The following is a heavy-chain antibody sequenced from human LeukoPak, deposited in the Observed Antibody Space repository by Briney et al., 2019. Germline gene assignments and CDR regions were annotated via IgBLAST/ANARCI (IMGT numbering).Heavy chain of an antibody. CDR1: GGSISSSNW. CDR2: IYHSGST. V-gene: IGHV4-4*02. J-gene: IGHJ4*02. CDR3: ARRRDGYNQGYFDY. Sequence: SETLSLTCAVSGGSISSSNWWSWVRQPPGKGLEWIGEIYHSGSTYYNPSLKSRVTISVDTSKNQFSLKLSSVTAADTAVYYCARRRDGYNQGYFDYWGQGTLVTVSS. D-gene: IGHD5-24*01.